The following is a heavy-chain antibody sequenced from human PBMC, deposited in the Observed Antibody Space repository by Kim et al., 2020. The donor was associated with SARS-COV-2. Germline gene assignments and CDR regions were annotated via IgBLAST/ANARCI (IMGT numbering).Heavy chain of an antibody. CDR2: INHSGST. J-gene: IGHJ4*02. CDR3: ATDNLTGPLGY. V-gene: IGHV4-34*01. CDR1: GGSFSGYY. Sequence: SETLSLTCAVYGGSFSGYYWSWIRQPPGKGLEWIGEINHSGSTNYNPSLKSRVTISVDTSKNQFSLKLSSVTAADTAVYYCATDNLTGPLGYWGQGTLVTVSS. D-gene: IGHD7-27*01.